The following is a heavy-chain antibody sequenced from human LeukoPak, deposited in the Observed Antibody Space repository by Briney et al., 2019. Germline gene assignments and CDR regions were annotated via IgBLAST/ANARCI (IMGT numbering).Heavy chain of an antibody. D-gene: IGHD5-18*01. J-gene: IGHJ4*02. CDR1: GGSISSGDYY. Sequence: SETLSLTCTVSGGSISSGDYYWSWIRQPPGRGLEWIGYIYYSGSTYYNPSLKSRVTISVDTSKNQFSLKLNSVTAADTAVYYCARRDTAMVNFDYWGQGTLVTVSS. V-gene: IGHV4-30-4*08. CDR3: ARRDTAMVNFDY. CDR2: IYYSGST.